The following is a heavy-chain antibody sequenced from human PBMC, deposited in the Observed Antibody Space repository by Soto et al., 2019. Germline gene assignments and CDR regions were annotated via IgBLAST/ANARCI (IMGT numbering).Heavy chain of an antibody. D-gene: IGHD1-1*01. V-gene: IGHV3-15*01. CDR3: TTSNLGVDF. CDR2: IKTKPDDGTI. CDR1: GLIFSDVW. Sequence: GGSLRLSCAASGLIFSDVWMSWVRQAPGKGLEWVGRIKTKPDDGTIDYAAPVRGRFTISRDDSKNTLYLQMTSLTPDDTGVYYCTTSNLGVDFWGPGTLVTVSS. J-gene: IGHJ4*02.